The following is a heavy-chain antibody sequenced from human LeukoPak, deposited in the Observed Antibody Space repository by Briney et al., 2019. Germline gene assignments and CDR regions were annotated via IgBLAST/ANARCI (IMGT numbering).Heavy chain of an antibody. CDR3: ARDLDYFDSSGSHRRRNYFDY. V-gene: IGHV3-23*01. D-gene: IGHD3-22*01. CDR2: ISGSGGST. CDR1: GFTFSSYA. J-gene: IGHJ4*02. Sequence: PGGSLKLSCAASGFTFSSYAMSWVRQAPGKGLEWVSAISGSGGSTYYADSVKGRFTISRDNYKNTLYLQMNSLRGEDTAMYYCARDLDYFDSSGSHRRRNYFDYWGQGTLVTVSS.